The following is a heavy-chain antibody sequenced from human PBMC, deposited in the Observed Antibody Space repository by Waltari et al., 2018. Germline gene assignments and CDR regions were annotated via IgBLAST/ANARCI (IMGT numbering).Heavy chain of an antibody. CDR2: IKQDGSGK. Sequence: EVQLVESGGGLVQPGGSLRLSCAASGFIFSTYWMSWVRQAPGKGLEWVANIKQDGSGKYYVDSVKGRCTIARDNAKNSLYLQMNSLRTEDTAIYYCARDMYGGTAYWGQGALVTVSS. V-gene: IGHV3-7*01. CDR1: GFIFSTYW. J-gene: IGHJ4*02. D-gene: IGHD1-1*01. CDR3: ARDMYGGTAY.